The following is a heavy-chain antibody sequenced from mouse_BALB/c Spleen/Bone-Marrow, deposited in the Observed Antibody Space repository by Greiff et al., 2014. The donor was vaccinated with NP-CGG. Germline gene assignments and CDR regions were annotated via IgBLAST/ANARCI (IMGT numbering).Heavy chain of an antibody. CDR1: GYTLTSYY. V-gene: IGHV1S81*02. Sequence: QVQLQQPGAELVKPGASVKLSCKASGYTLTSYYMYWVKQRPGQGLEWIGGINPSNGGTNFNEKFKSKATLTADKSSSTAYMQLSSLTSEDSAVYYCTRYGYDPLYAMDYWGQGTSVTVSS. CDR3: TRYGYDPLYAMDY. D-gene: IGHD2-3*01. J-gene: IGHJ4*01. CDR2: INPSNGGT.